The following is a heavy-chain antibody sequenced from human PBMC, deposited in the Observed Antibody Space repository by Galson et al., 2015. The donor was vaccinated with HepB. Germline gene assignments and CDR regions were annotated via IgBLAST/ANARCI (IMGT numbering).Heavy chain of an antibody. J-gene: IGHJ3*01. CDR3: VRDLIGTFAFDV. CDR1: EFFFGAYT. Sequence: SLRLSCATSEFFFGAYTMHWVRQAPGKGLEWVAAVTKNGGTQFYADSVRGRFTISRDNSASTLSLEMSSLRVEDTALYYCVRDLIGTFAFDVWGQGTMVAFSS. CDR2: VTKNGGTQ. D-gene: IGHD1-26*01. V-gene: IGHV3-30-3*01.